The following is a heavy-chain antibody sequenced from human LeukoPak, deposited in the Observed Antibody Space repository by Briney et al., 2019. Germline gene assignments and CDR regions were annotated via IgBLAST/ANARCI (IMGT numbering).Heavy chain of an antibody. J-gene: IGHJ3*02. D-gene: IGHD2-2*01. Sequence: GSVKVSCKASGYTFNDYYIHWVRQAPGQGLEWMGWINPNSGGTNSAQKFQGRVIMTRDTSISPAYMELSRLSSDDPAVYYCARDDCGGTSCDPGLGGGGPDIWGQGTMVTVSS. V-gene: IGHV1-2*02. CDR3: ARDDCGGTSCDPGLGGGGPDI. CDR1: GYTFNDYY. CDR2: INPNSGGT.